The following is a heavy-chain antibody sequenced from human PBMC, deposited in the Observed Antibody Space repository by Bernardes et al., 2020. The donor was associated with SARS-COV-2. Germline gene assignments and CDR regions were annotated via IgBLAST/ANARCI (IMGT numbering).Heavy chain of an antibody. D-gene: IGHD2-2*01. J-gene: IGHJ6*02. V-gene: IGHV1-24*01. Sequence: ASVKVSCKVSGYSLSELCIHWVRQAPGKGLEWMGSFDPEDGETIYAQKFQGRVTMTEDTSTDTAYMELSSLRSEDTAVYYCATSPSVVVPAAIPREDYYYYYGMDVWGQGTTVTVSS. CDR1: GYSLSELC. CDR3: ATSPSVVVPAAIPREDYYYYYGMDV. CDR2: FDPEDGET.